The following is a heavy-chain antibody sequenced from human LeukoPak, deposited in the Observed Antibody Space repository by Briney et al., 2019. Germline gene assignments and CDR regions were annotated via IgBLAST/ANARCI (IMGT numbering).Heavy chain of an antibody. CDR3: ARIQGYSYDNIDY. CDR2: IFSNDEK. J-gene: IGHJ4*02. Sequence: SGPTLVKPXENLTLTCTVSGFSLSNARMGVSWIRQPPGKALEWLAHIFSNDEKSYSTSLKSRLTISTDTSKSQVVLTMTNMDPVDTATYYCARIQGYSYDNIDYWGQGTLVTASS. V-gene: IGHV2-26*01. D-gene: IGHD5-18*01. CDR1: GFSLSNARMG.